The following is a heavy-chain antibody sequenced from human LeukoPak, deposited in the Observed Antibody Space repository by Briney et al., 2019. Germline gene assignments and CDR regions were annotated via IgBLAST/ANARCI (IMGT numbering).Heavy chain of an antibody. D-gene: IGHD3-22*01. Sequence: SETLSLTCTVSGGSISSYYWSWIRQPAGKGLEWIGRIYTSGSTNYNPPLKSRVTMSVDTSKNQFSLKLSSVTAADTAVYYCARGRYYYDTPAASFDYWGQGTLVTVSP. J-gene: IGHJ4*02. CDR2: IYTSGST. V-gene: IGHV4-4*07. CDR1: GGSISSYY. CDR3: ARGRYYYDTPAASFDY.